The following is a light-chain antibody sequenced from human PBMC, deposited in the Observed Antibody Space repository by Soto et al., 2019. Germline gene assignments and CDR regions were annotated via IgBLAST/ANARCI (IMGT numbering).Light chain of an antibody. Sequence: DIQLTQSPSFLSASVGDRVTITCRASQAISSYLAWFQQRPGKAPKVLIYAASTLQSGVPSRFSGSGSGTEFTLTIIRLQPEDFATYFCQQLNSYPWTFGQGTKVEIK. CDR2: AAS. CDR3: QQLNSYPWT. CDR1: QAISSY. V-gene: IGKV1-9*01. J-gene: IGKJ1*01.